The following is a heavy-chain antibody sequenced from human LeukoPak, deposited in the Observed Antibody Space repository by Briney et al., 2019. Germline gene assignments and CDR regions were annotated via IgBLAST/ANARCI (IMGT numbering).Heavy chain of an antibody. Sequence: ASVKVSCKASRYTFTSYAMHWVRQAPGQRLEWMGWINAGNGNTKYSQKFQGRVTITRDTSASTAYMELSSLRSEDTAVYYCARSQGEYQLPYFDYWGQGTLVTVSS. J-gene: IGHJ4*02. CDR2: INAGNGNT. CDR3: ARSQGEYQLPYFDY. V-gene: IGHV1-3*01. D-gene: IGHD2-2*01. CDR1: RYTFTSYA.